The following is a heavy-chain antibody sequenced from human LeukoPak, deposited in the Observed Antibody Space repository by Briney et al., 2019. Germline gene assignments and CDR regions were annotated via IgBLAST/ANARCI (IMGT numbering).Heavy chain of an antibody. Sequence: PGGSLRLSCAASGFTFSSYWMSWVRQAPGKGLEWVANIKHDGREKYYVGSVRGRFTISRDNAKNSMYLQMNSLRPEDTAVYYCARDLSGPFDYWGQGTLVTVSS. CDR3: ARDLSGPFDY. CDR1: GFTFSSYW. J-gene: IGHJ4*02. CDR2: IKHDGREK. V-gene: IGHV3-7*05. D-gene: IGHD2/OR15-2a*01.